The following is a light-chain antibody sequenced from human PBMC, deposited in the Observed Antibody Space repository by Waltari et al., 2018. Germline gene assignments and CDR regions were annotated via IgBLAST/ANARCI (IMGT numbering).Light chain of an antibody. CDR2: EVS. Sequence: QSALTQPASVSGSPGQSITISCPGTSSDVGSYNLVSWYQQHPGKAPKLMIYEVSKRPSGISNRFSGSKSGNTASLTISGLQVEDEADYYCCSYAGSTAFYVFGIGTKVT. J-gene: IGLJ1*01. CDR1: SSDVGSYNL. V-gene: IGLV2-23*02. CDR3: CSYAGSTAFYV.